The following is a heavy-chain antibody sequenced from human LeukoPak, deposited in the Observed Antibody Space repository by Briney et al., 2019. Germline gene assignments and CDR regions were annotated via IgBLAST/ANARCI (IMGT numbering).Heavy chain of an antibody. CDR2: INAGNGNT. J-gene: IGHJ6*02. D-gene: IGHD4-11*01. CDR1: GYTFASYA. Sequence: ASVKVSCKASGYTFASYAMHWVRQAPGQRLEWMGWINAGNGNTKYSQKFQGRVTITRDTSASTAYMELSSLRSEDTAVYYCARETTAPNTGNGMDVWGQGTTVTVSS. CDR3: ARETTAPNTGNGMDV. V-gene: IGHV1-3*01.